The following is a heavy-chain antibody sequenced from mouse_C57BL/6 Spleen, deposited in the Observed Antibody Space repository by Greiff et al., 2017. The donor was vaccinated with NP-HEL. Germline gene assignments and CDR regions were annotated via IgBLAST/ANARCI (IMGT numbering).Heavy chain of an antibody. J-gene: IGHJ2*01. V-gene: IGHV3-2*02. CDR3: ARTARIKY. Sequence: EVKLEESGPGLVKPSQSLSLTCTVTGYSITSGYGWNWIRQFPGNKLEWMGYISYSGSTNYNPSLKSRISITRDTSKNQFFLQLNSVTTEDTATYYCARTARIKYWGQGTTLTGSS. D-gene: IGHD1-2*01. CDR1: GYSITSGYG. CDR2: ISYSGST.